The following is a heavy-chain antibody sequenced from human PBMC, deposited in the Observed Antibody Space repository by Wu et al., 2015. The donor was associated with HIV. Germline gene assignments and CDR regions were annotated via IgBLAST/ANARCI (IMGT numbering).Heavy chain of an antibody. CDR3: ARAGGYYGMDV. V-gene: IGHV1-69*13. CDR2: IIPFSGTT. CDR1: GGTFNRYT. J-gene: IGHJ6*01. Sequence: QVQLVQSGAEVKKPGSSVKVSCKASGGTFNRYTINWVRQDSGQGLEWMGRIIPFSGTTNYAQKFQGRVTITADESTNTAYMELTNVRSEDTAVYFCARAGGYYGMDVVGPRAXVIVSS.